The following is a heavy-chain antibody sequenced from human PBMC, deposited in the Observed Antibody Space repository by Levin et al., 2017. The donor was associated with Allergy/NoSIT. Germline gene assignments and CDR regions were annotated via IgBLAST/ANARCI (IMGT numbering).Heavy chain of an antibody. CDR2: INHSGST. D-gene: IGHD1-1*01. V-gene: IGHV4-34*01. J-gene: IGHJ4*02. CDR1: GGSFSGYY. Sequence: PSETLSLTCAVYGGSFSGYYWSWIRQSPGRGLEWIGEINHSGSTNYTPSLKSRVTMSVDTSKNQFSLKLSSVTAADTAVYYCAREADDPLYFDYWGQGTLVTVSS. CDR3: AREADDPLYFDY.